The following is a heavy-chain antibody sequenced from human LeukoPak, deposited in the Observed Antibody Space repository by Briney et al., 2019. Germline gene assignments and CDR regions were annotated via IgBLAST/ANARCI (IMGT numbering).Heavy chain of an antibody. CDR3: ARDETGSSWYSLFIS. V-gene: IGHV1-69*04. D-gene: IGHD6-13*01. CDR1: GGTFGGYA. J-gene: IGHJ5*02. Sequence: GASVKVSCKTSGGTFGGYAINWMRQAPGQGLEWLGRIMPGLNTINTAQKFQGRVTFSADTSTSTSYMELSSLISEDTATYYCARDETGSSWYSLFISWGQGTLVTVSS. CDR2: IMPGLNTI.